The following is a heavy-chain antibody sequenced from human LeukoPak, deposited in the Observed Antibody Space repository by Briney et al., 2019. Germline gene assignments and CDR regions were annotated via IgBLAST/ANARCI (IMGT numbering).Heavy chain of an antibody. CDR1: GFTFSSYW. J-gene: IGHJ4*02. CDR3: AKDRSSGSYYFDY. D-gene: IGHD3-22*01. V-gene: IGHV3-74*01. Sequence: GGSLRLSCAASGFTFSSYWMHWVRQAPGKGLEWVSRINTDGTIITYADSVKGRFTISRDNSKNTLYLQMNSLRAEDTAVYYCAKDRSSGSYYFDYWGQGTLVTVSS. CDR2: INTDGTII.